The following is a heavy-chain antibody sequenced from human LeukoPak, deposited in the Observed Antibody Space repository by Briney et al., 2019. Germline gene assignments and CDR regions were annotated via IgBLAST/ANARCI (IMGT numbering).Heavy chain of an antibody. CDR2: INPNSGGT. CDR3: ATEGVITFGGVIV. J-gene: IGHJ4*02. CDR1: GYTFTSYD. Sequence: ASVKVSCKASGYTFTSYDINWVRQATGQGLEWMGWINPNSGGTNYAQKFQGRVTMTRDTSISTAYMELSRLRSDDTAVYYCATEGVITFGGVIVWGQGTLVTVSS. V-gene: IGHV1-2*02. D-gene: IGHD3-16*02.